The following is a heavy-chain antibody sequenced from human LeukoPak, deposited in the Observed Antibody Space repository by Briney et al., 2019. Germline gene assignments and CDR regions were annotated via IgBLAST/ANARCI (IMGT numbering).Heavy chain of an antibody. CDR2: ISSSGSTI. V-gene: IGHV3-48*03. CDR1: GFTFSSYE. D-gene: IGHD2-15*01. Sequence: GGSLRLSCAASGFTFSSYETNWIRRAPGKGLEWVSYISSSGSTIYYADSVKGRFTISRDNAKNSLYLQMNSLRAEDTAVYYCARESAPVVAADGDWYFDLWGRGTLVTVSS. CDR3: ARESAPVVAADGDWYFDL. J-gene: IGHJ2*01.